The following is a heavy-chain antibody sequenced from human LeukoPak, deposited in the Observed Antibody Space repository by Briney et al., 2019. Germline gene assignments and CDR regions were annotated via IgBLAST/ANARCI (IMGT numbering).Heavy chain of an antibody. CDR3: ARDLTSSLESDAFDI. J-gene: IGHJ3*02. CDR1: GFTFTGYH. CDR2: ISGSGDRT. V-gene: IGHV3-23*01. Sequence: GGSLRLSCAASGFTFTGYHMSWVRQAPGKGLEWVSSISGSGDRTYYADSVRGRFTISRDNAKNSLYLQMNGLRGEDTAVYYCARDLTSSLESDAFDIWGQGTTVTVSS.